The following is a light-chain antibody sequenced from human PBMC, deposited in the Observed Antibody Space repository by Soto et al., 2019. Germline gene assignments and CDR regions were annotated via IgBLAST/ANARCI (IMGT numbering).Light chain of an antibody. V-gene: IGKV1-5*03. CDR1: QTISSW. CDR2: KAS. J-gene: IGKJ1*01. Sequence: IQMTHSPSTLSGSVGDRVAMSGRASQTISSWLAWYQQKPGKAPKLLIYKASTLKSGVPPRFSGSGSGTDFTLTISSLQPEDFATYYCQQSYSTLWTFGQGTKVDI. CDR3: QQSYSTLWT.